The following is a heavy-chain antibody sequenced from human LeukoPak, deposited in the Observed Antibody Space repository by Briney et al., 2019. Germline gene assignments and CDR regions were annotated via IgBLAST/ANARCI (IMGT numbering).Heavy chain of an antibody. CDR3: AKVGSSTWYMYYFDY. D-gene: IGHD6-13*01. CDR1: GFTFSSYA. J-gene: IGHJ4*02. CDR2: ISGGGGST. V-gene: IGHV3-23*01. Sequence: PGGSLRLSCAASGFTFSSYAMNWVRQAPGKGLEWVSAISGGGGSTYYTDSVKGRFTISRDNSKNTLYLQMNSLRAEDTAVYYCAKVGSSTWYMYYFDYWGQGALVTVSS.